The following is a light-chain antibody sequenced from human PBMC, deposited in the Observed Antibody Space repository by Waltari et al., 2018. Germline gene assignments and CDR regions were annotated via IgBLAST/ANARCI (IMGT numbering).Light chain of an antibody. CDR3: HVWHPDVDPGV. V-gene: IGLV3-21*04. CDR1: NIGSYS. CDR2: YDS. J-gene: IGLJ1*01. Sequence: SYVLTQPPSVSVAPGETARITCGGDNIGSYSVHRYQQRPGQAPMLVIYYDSDRPSGIPERFSGSNSGNTATLTISRVEAGDEAKYYCHVWHPDVDPGVFGTGTDVTVL.